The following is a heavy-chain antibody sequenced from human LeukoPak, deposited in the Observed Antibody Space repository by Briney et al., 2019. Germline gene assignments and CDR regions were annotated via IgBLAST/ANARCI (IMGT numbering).Heavy chain of an antibody. Sequence: GTSLRLSCETSGFTFRTCGVHCVCQAPGKGLEWVALMSSDAIKTYYADSVKGRFSISRDSSKDTLYLQMNSLRAEDTAVYYCAKDHAGSGRAFESWGQGTLVTVSS. CDR2: MSSDAIKT. J-gene: IGHJ4*02. D-gene: IGHD2-15*01. CDR1: GFTFRTCG. CDR3: AKDHAGSGRAFES. V-gene: IGHV3-30*04.